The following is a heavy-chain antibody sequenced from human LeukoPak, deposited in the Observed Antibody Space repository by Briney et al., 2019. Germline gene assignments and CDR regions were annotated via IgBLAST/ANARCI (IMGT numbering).Heavy chain of an antibody. Sequence: SEALSLTCTVSGGSINSSNWWSWVRQPPGKGLEWIGEIYHSGSTNYNPSLKSRVTIPVDKSKNQFSLKLSSVTAADTAVYYCARAEGDDSSGYYPSHFDYWGQGTLVTVSS. V-gene: IGHV4-4*02. CDR2: IYHSGST. CDR1: GGSINSSNW. J-gene: IGHJ4*02. CDR3: ARAEGDDSSGYYPSHFDY. D-gene: IGHD3-22*01.